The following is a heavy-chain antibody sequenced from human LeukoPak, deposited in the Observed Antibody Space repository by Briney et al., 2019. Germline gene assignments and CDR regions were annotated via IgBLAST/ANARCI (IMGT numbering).Heavy chain of an antibody. J-gene: IGHJ5*02. V-gene: IGHV5-51*01. Sequence: GGSLQISFKGFGYSFTSYWSGWVRRQPGKNREWMGLIYPGDSDTRYSPSFPGQVTISADRSISTAYLLWSSLKASDTAMYYCARGAANWFDPWGQGTLVTVSS. D-gene: IGHD4/OR15-4a*01. CDR1: GYSFTSYW. CDR2: IYPGDSDT. CDR3: ARGAANWFDP.